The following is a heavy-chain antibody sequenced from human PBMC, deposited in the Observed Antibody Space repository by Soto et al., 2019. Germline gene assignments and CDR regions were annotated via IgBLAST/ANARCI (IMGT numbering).Heavy chain of an antibody. V-gene: IGHV4-30-4*01. J-gene: IGHJ6*02. D-gene: IGHD4-17*01. CDR2: IYYSGST. CDR3: ARDYGDHEGGMDV. CDR1: GGSISSGDYY. Sequence: QVQLQESGPGLVKPSQTLSLTCTVSGGSISSGDYYWSWIRQPPGKGLEWIGYIYYSGSTSYNPTLTSRVTITVDTSKNQFSLKLSSVTAADTAVYYCARDYGDHEGGMDVWGQGTTVTVSS.